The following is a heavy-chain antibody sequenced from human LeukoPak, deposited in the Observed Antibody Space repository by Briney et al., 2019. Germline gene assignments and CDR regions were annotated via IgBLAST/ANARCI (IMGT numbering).Heavy chain of an antibody. CDR1: GYTLTELS. V-gene: IGHV1-24*01. J-gene: IGHJ4*02. Sequence: ASVKVSCKVSGYTLTELSMHWVRQAPGKGLEWMGGFDPEDGETIYAQKLQGRVTMTTDTSTSTAYMELRSLRSDDTAVYYCARDTGDKLQIRNRDYGDYYYWGQGTLVTVSS. D-gene: IGHD4-17*01. CDR2: FDPEDGET. CDR3: ARDTGDKLQIRNRDYGDYYY.